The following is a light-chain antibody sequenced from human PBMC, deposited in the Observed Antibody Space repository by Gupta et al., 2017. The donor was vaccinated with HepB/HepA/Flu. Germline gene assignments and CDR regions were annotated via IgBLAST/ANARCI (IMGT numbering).Light chain of an antibody. CDR2: AAS. Sequence: DIQMTQSPSSLSASVGDRVTITCRASQTISNYLIWYQQKPGKAPKLLIYAASSLQSGVPSKFSGSGSGTDFTLTISSLQPEDFATYYCQQSYNSPLTCGGGTKVEIK. J-gene: IGKJ4*01. V-gene: IGKV1-39*01. CDR1: QTISNY. CDR3: QQSYNSPLT.